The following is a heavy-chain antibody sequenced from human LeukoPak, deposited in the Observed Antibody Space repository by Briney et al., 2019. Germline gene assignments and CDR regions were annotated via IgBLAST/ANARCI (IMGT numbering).Heavy chain of an antibody. CDR1: GFTFADYG. CDR3: ARDLSSNWSNLGY. Sequence: TGGSLRLSCEDSGFTFADYGLSWVRQAPGKGPQWVAGINWSGGNTFYADSVKGRFTIFRDNTKKTLYLQMDNLRGDDTATYYCARDLSSNWSNLGYWGQGTLVTVSS. D-gene: IGHD6-13*01. CDR2: INWSGGNT. V-gene: IGHV3-20*04. J-gene: IGHJ4*02.